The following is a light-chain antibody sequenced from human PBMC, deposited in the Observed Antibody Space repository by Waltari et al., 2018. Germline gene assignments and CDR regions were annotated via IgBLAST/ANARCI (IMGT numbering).Light chain of an antibody. Sequence: DIQMTQSPSTLSASVGDRVTITCRASQSISTWLAWYQQKPGKAPTLLIYKASSLESGVPSRFSGSGSGTEFTLTISSLQPDDFATFYCQQRSNPFTFGPGTKVDIK. CDR2: KAS. V-gene: IGKV1-5*03. CDR1: QSISTW. CDR3: QQRSNPFT. J-gene: IGKJ3*01.